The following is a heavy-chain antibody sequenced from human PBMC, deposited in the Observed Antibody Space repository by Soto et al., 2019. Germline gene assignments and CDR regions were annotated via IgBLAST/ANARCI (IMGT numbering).Heavy chain of an antibody. D-gene: IGHD6-13*01. V-gene: IGHV3-30*18. CDR2: ISYDGSNK. CDR1: GFTFSSYG. Sequence: QVQLVESGGGVVQPGRSLRLSCAASGFTFSSYGMHWVRQAPGKGLEWVAVISYDGSNKYYADSVKGRFTISRDNPKNTLYLQMNSLRGEDTAVYNCAKGDSSSWYDYYYYYGMDVWGQGTTVTVSS. CDR3: AKGDSSSWYDYYYYYGMDV. J-gene: IGHJ6*02.